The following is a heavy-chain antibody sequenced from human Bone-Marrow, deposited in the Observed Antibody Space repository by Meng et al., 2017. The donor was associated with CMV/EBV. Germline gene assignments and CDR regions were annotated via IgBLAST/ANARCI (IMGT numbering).Heavy chain of an antibody. D-gene: IGHD6-19*01. CDR2: ISYDGSNK. V-gene: IGHV3-30*04. CDR3: ARDEINSSGWYFFYYYYGMDV. Sequence: GESLKISCAASGFTFSSYAMHWVRQAPGKGLEWVAVISYDGSNKYYADSVKGRFTISRDNSKNTLYLQMNSLRAEDTAVYYCARDEINSSGWYFFYYYYGMDVCGQGTTVTVSS. J-gene: IGHJ6*02. CDR1: GFTFSSYA.